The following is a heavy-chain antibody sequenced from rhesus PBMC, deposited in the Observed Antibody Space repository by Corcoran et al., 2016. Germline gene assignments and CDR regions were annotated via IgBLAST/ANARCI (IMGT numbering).Heavy chain of an antibody. D-gene: IGHD3-3*01. CDR3: ARGGAFWTGYSLFDY. CDR1: GGSISDDYY. J-gene: IGHJ4*01. Sequence: QVQLQESGPGLVKPSETLSLTCAVSGGSISDDYYWSWIRQPPGKGLEWIGYIYGSGGGTNYNPTLKNRVTISIDTSKNQFSLKLSSVTAADTAVYYCARGGAFWTGYSLFDYWGQGVLVTVSS. CDR2: IYGSGGGT. V-gene: IGHV4-106*01.